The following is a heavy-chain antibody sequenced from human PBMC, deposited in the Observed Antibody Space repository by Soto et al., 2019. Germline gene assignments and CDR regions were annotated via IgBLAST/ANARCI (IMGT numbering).Heavy chain of an antibody. D-gene: IGHD3-9*01. CDR1: GASISSSSYS. J-gene: IGHJ6*03. CDR2: IHYSGST. CDR3: ARHLRGTGYWTGEYYYYMDV. Sequence: SETVSLTCTVPGASISSSSYSWGWIRQPPGEGLEWIGSIHYSGSTYYNPSLKSRVTISVDTSKNHFSLRLSSVTAADTAVYYCARHLRGTGYWTGEYYYYMDVWGKGTTVTVSS. V-gene: IGHV4-39*01.